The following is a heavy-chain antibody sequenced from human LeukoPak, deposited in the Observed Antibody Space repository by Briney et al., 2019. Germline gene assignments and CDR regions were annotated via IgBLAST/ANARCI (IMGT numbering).Heavy chain of an antibody. CDR3: ARGRVSYYYYMDV. V-gene: IGHV3-53*01. CDR2: IYSGGST. J-gene: IGHJ6*03. D-gene: IGHD2-8*01. CDR1: GFTVSRNY. Sequence: GGSLRLSCAASGFTVSRNYMSWVRQAPGKGLEWVSVIYSGGSTYYADSVKGRFNISRDNSKNTLYLQMNSLRDEDTAVYYCARGRVSYYYYMDVWGKGTTVTVSS.